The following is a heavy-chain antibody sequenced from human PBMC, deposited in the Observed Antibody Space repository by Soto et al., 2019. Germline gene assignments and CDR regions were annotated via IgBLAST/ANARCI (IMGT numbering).Heavy chain of an antibody. D-gene: IGHD3-10*01. CDR3: ARGLRGSGSYYRGGSNWFDP. V-gene: IGHV4-30-4*01. CDR2: IYYSGST. CDR1: VVSISSGDYY. J-gene: IGHJ5*02. Sequence: SETLSLTCTVSVVSISSGDYYWSWIRQPPWKGLEWIGYIYYSGSTYYNPSLKSRVTISVDTSKNQFSLKLSSVTAADTAVYYCARGLRGSGSYYRGGSNWFDPWGQGTLVTVSS.